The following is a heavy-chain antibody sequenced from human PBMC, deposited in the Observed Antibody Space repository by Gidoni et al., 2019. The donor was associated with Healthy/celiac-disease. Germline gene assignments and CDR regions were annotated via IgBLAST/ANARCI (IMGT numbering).Heavy chain of an antibody. D-gene: IGHD3-22*01. J-gene: IGHJ4*02. Sequence: EVQLVESGGGLVKPGGSLSLSCAASGFPFSNAWMSWVRQAPGKGLEWVGRIKSKTDGGTTDYAAPVKGRFTISRDDSKNTLYLQMNSLKTEDTAVYYCTTDGLDDSSGYYDYWGQGTLVTVSS. CDR3: TTDGLDDSSGYYDY. CDR1: GFPFSNAW. V-gene: IGHV3-15*01. CDR2: IKSKTDGGTT.